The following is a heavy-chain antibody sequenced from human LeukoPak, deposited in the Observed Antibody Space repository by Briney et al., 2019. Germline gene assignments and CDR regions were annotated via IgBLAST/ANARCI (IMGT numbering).Heavy chain of an antibody. CDR3: ARDLWGVPWTLPPSSGGSSVDH. CDR2: IYSGGST. J-gene: IGHJ4*02. CDR1: GFTFDDYA. Sequence: GRSLRLSCAASGFTFDDYAMHWVRQAPGKGLEWVSVIYSGGSTYYADSVKGRFTISRDNSKNTLYLQMNSLRAEDTAVYYCARDLWGVPWTLPPSSGGSSVDHWGQGTLVTVSS. D-gene: IGHD1-26*01. V-gene: IGHV3-66*01.